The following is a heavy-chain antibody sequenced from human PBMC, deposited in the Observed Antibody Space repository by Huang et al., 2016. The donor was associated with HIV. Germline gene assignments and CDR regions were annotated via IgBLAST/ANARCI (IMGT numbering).Heavy chain of an antibody. CDR3: ATKTAAMDI. CDR2: IKQEESEK. Sequence: VESGGRLVQPGGSLRLSCVGSTYRFGAYWMSWVRQSPGKGLEWVANIKQEESEKYYVDSVKSRFNISRDNAKKVLYLEMNNVRVEDTATYYCATKTAAMDIWGQGTTVTVS. J-gene: IGHJ6*02. D-gene: IGHD1-7*01. V-gene: IGHV3-7*01. CDR1: TYRFGAYW.